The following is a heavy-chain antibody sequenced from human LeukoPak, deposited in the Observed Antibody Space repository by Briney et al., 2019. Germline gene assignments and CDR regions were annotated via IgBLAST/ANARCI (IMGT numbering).Heavy chain of an antibody. CDR3: AKVVRNTGWYYFDY. V-gene: IGHV3-30*18. CDR1: GFTFSSFG. CDR2: ISYDGSNK. D-gene: IGHD6-19*01. Sequence: PGGSLRLSCAASGFTFSSFGMHWVRQAPGKGLQWVAVISYDGSNKYYADSVKGRFTISRDNSKSTLYLQMNSLRAEDTAVYYCAKVVRNTGWYYFDYWGQGTLVTVSS. J-gene: IGHJ4*02.